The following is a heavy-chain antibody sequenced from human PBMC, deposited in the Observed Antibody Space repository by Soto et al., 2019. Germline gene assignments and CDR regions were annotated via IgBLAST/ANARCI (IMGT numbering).Heavy chain of an antibody. J-gene: IGHJ5*02. D-gene: IGHD2-2*01. CDR1: GDSVTNGFY. V-gene: IGHV4-38-2*01. CDR2: VYPSGNT. CDR3: AGCTARHKWFDP. Sequence: SETLSLTCGVSGDSVTNGFYWAWIRQAPGKGLEWIGSVYPSGNTYYNPSLKSRVTISVDTPKNQFSLTLNSVTAADTALYYCAGCTARHKWFDPWGQGTLLTV.